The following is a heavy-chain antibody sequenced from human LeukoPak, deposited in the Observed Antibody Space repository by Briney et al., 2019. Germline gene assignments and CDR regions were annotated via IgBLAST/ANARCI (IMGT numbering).Heavy chain of an antibody. Sequence: ASVKVSCKASGYTFTSYAITWVRQAPGQGLEWMGWISAYNGNTNYAQKLQGRVTMTTDTSTNTAYMELRSLRSEDTAVYYCARDPLRFGELLGYFDYWGQGTLVTVSS. CDR1: GYTFTSYA. CDR2: ISAYNGNT. V-gene: IGHV1-18*01. CDR3: ARDPLRFGELLGYFDY. J-gene: IGHJ4*02. D-gene: IGHD3-10*01.